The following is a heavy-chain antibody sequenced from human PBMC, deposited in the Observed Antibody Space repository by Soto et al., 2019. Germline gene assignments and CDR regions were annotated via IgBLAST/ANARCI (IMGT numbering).Heavy chain of an antibody. CDR1: GVSSRCYP. CDR2: ISGSGDST. D-gene: IGHD6-13*01. J-gene: IGHJ4*02. CDR3: ARRRPGTDFGY. Sequence: GGSSRRSCVGFGVSSRCYPMNWDRQAPGKGLEWVSVISGSGDSTYYADSVKGRFTISRDNSKNTLYLQMNSLRAEDTAVYYCARRRPGTDFGYRGQGTLVTVSS. V-gene: IGHV3-23*01.